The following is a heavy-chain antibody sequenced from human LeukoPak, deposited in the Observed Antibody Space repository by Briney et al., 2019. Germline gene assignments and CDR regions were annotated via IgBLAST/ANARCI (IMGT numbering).Heavy chain of an antibody. Sequence: GGSLRLSCAASGFTFSSYWMHWVRQAPGKGLVWVSRINPDGSTTNYADSVRGRFTISRDNAKNTLYLQMNNLRAEDMAVYYCGSDLSLDYWGQGTLVTVSS. CDR2: INPDGSTT. J-gene: IGHJ4*02. CDR3: GSDLSLDY. V-gene: IGHV3-74*01. CDR1: GFTFSSYW.